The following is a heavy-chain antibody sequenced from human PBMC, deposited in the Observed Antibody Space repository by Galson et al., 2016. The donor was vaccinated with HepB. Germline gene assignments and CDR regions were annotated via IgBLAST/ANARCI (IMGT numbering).Heavy chain of an antibody. V-gene: IGHV3-23*01. D-gene: IGHD2-8*01. CDR2: ISGSGGST. CDR3: AKGFCTNGVCFIYGMDG. CDR1: GITFSSYA. J-gene: IGHJ6*02. Sequence: SLRLSCAASGITFSSYAMSWVRQAPGKGLEWVSAISGSGGSTYYADSVKGRFTISRDNSKNTLYLQLNSLRAEDTAVYYCAKGFCTNGVCFIYGMDGWGQGTTVTVSS.